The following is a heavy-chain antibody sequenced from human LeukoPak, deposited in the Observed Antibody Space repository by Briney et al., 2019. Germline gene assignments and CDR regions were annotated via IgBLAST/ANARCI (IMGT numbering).Heavy chain of an antibody. CDR3: ARGVSPYDFWSGQYYYYYMDV. Sequence: GSSVKVSCKAYGGTFSSYAISWVRQAPGQGLEWMGGIIPIFGTANYAQKFQGRVTITTDESTSTAYMELSSLRSEDTAVYYCARGVSPYDFWSGQYYYYYMDVWGKGTTVTVSS. V-gene: IGHV1-69*05. CDR1: GGTFSSYA. J-gene: IGHJ6*03. D-gene: IGHD3-3*01. CDR2: IIPIFGTA.